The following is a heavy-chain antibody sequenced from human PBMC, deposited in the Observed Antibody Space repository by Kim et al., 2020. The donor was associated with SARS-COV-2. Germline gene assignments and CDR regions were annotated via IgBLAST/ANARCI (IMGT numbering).Heavy chain of an antibody. CDR3: ARVRWLHASFDY. J-gene: IGHJ4*02. Sequence: GGSLRLSCAASGFTVSSNYMSWVRQAPGKGLEWVSVIYSGGSTYYADSVKGRFTISRDNSKNTLYLQMNSLRAEDTAVYYCARVRWLHASFDYWGQGTLVTVSS. CDR1: GFTVSSNY. V-gene: IGHV3-53*01. CDR2: IYSGGST. D-gene: IGHD5-12*01.